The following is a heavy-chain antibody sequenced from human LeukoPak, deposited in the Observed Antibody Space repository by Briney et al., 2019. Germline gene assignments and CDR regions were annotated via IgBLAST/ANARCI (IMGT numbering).Heavy chain of an antibody. CDR1: GFAFSSYW. CDR2: ISPDATIS. CDR3: TRGCSITRCPADY. Sequence: GGSLRLSCAASGFAFSSYWVHWVRQAPGEGLVWVSQISPDATISKYADSVKGRFTISRDNSDNTLYLQMNSHRAEDTAVYYCTRGCSITRCPADYWGQGTLVAVSS. D-gene: IGHD2-2*01. V-gene: IGHV3-74*01. J-gene: IGHJ4*02.